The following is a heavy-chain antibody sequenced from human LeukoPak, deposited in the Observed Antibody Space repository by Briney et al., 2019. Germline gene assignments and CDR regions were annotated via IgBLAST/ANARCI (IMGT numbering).Heavy chain of an antibody. V-gene: IGHV3-33*06. D-gene: IGHD5-24*01. J-gene: IGHJ4*02. CDR3: AKPPGGYNSGAFGY. Sequence: GRSLRLSCAASGFTFSSYGMHWVRQAPGKGLEWVALIWYDGTNKYYADSVKGRFTISRDNSKNTLYLQMNSLRVEDTAVYYCAKPPGGYNSGAFGYSGQGTLVTVSS. CDR1: GFTFSSYG. CDR2: IWYDGTNK.